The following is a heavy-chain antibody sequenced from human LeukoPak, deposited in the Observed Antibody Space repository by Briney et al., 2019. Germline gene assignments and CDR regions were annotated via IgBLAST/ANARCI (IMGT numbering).Heavy chain of an antibody. D-gene: IGHD3-3*01. J-gene: IGHJ6*03. CDR3: ASPAIFGVPQGYMDV. CDR2: IFTSGST. CDR1: GGPISSYY. Sequence: PSETLSLTCTVSGGPISSYYWSWIRQPPGKGLEWIGYIFTSGSTNYNPSLKSRVTISVDTSKNQFSLKLSSVTAADTAVYYCASPAIFGVPQGYMDVWGKGTTVTVSS. V-gene: IGHV4-4*09.